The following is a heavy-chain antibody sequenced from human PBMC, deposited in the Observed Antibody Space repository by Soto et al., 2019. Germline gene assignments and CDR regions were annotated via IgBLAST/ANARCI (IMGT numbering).Heavy chain of an antibody. CDR3: ARHARSSTSCQDY. CDR2: IKQDGSEK. V-gene: IGHV3-7*01. CDR1: GFTFSSYW. J-gene: IGHJ4*02. Sequence: GGSLRLSCASSGFTFSSYWMSWVRQAPGKGLEWVANIKQDGSEKYYVDSVKGRFTISRDNAKNSLYLQMNSLRAEDTAVYYCARHARSSTSCQDYWGQGTLVTVSS. D-gene: IGHD2-2*01.